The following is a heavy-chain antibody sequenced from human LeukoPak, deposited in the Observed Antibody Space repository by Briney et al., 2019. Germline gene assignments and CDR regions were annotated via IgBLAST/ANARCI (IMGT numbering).Heavy chain of an antibody. Sequence: PVGSLRLSCAASGFTFSSFWMTWVRQAPGKGLEWVANIRQDGGETYYVDSVKGRFTISRDNAKTSLYLQMTSLRAEDAAVYYCARRYHFDSSGLHWRSPFDIWGQGTMVAVSS. CDR3: ARRYHFDSSGLHWRSPFDI. J-gene: IGHJ3*02. V-gene: IGHV3-7*01. CDR1: GFTFSSFW. CDR2: IRQDGGET. D-gene: IGHD3-22*01.